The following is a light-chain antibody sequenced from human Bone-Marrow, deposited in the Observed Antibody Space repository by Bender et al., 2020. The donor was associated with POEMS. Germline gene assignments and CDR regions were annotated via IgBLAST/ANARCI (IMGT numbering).Light chain of an antibody. CDR3: AAWDDILRGVL. CDR2: RDD. V-gene: IGLV1-47*01. J-gene: IGLJ2*01. Sequence: QSVLTQPPSVSAAPGQKVTISCSGDSSNIGRNHVSWYQQLPGTAPKLLIYRDDRRPSGVPDRFSGSKSGTSASLAISGLRSEDETDYYCAAWDDILRGVLFGGGTKLTV. CDR1: SSNIGRNH.